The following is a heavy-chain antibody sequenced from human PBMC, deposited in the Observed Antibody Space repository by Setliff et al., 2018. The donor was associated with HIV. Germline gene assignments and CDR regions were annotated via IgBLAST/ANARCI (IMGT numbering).Heavy chain of an antibody. CDR1: GFTFSGYW. Sequence: GESLKISCAASGFTFSGYWMHWVRQAPGKGLVWVSRINSDGSSTTYADSVKGRFTISRDNSKNTLYLQMNSLRAEDTAVYYCAKDHATSSWFTALLDYWGQGALVTVSS. J-gene: IGHJ4*02. V-gene: IGHV3-74*01. CDR3: AKDHATSSWFTALLDY. CDR2: INSDGSST. D-gene: IGHD6-13*01.